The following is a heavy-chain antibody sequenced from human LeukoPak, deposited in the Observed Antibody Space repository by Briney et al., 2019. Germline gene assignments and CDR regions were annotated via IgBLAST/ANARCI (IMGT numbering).Heavy chain of an antibody. Sequence: SETLSLTCTVSGGSISSGGYYWSWIRQHPGKGLGWIGYIYYSGSTYYNPSLKSRVTISVDTSKNQFSLKLSSVTAADTAVYYCARSETYYYGSGSSNWFDPWGQGTLVTVSS. CDR2: IYYSGST. J-gene: IGHJ5*02. D-gene: IGHD3-10*01. V-gene: IGHV4-31*03. CDR1: GGSISSGGYY. CDR3: ARSETYYYGSGSSNWFDP.